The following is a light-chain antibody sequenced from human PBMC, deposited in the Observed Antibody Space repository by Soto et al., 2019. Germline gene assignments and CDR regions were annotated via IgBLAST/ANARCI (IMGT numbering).Light chain of an antibody. CDR2: GAS. CDR3: QQYGSSPRT. V-gene: IGKV3-20*01. Sequence: EIVLTQSPGTLSLSPGERATLSCRASQIVTRNYLAWYQQRPGQAPRLLMWGASTRATGIPDRFSGSASGIDFTLTISRLQPEDFAVYYCQQYGSSPRTFGQGTKVEVK. CDR1: QIVTRNY. J-gene: IGKJ1*01.